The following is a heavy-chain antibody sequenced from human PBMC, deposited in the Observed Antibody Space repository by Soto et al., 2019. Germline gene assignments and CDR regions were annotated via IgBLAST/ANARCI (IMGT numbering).Heavy chain of an antibody. D-gene: IGHD6-19*01. CDR2: IYHSGST. CDR1: GGSISSSNW. Sequence: SETLSLTCAVSGGSISSSNWWSWVRQPPGKGLEWIGEIYHSGSTNYNPSLKSRVTISVDKSKNQFSLKLSSVTAADTAVYYCARSDSGWYDYYYYGMDVWGQGTRVTVSS. CDR3: ARSDSGWYDYYYYGMDV. J-gene: IGHJ6*02. V-gene: IGHV4-4*02.